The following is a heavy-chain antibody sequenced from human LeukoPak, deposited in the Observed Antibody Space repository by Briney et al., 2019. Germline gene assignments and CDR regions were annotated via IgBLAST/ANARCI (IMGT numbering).Heavy chain of an antibody. J-gene: IGHJ4*02. CDR1: GFTFSDYY. CDR3: ARGSWTGSSPSY. D-gene: IGHD3-10*01. CDR2: ISSSSSYT. V-gene: IGHV3-11*06. Sequence: GGSLRLSCAASGFTFSDYYMSWIRQAPGKGXXXVSYISSSSSYTNYADSVKGRFTISRDNAKNSLYLQMNSLRAEDTAVYYCARGSWTGSSPSYWGQGTLVTVSS.